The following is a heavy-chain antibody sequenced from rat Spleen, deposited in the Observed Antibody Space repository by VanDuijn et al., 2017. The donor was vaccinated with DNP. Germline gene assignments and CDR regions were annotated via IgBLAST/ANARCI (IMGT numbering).Heavy chain of an antibody. V-gene: IGHV3-1*01. CDR3: ARFGPDLDY. D-gene: IGHD3-1*01. J-gene: IGHJ2*01. CDR1: VYSITSNF. Sequence: EVQLQESGPGLVRPSQSLSLTCSVTVYSITSNFWGWIRKFPGNKMEWMGYISYSGSTNYNPSLKSRIPITRDTSKNQFFLQLNSVTTDDTATYYCARFGPDLDYWGQGVMVTVSS. CDR2: ISYSGST.